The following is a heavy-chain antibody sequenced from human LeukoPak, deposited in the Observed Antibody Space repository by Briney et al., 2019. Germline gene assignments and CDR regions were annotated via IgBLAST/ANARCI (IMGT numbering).Heavy chain of an antibody. J-gene: IGHJ6*03. D-gene: IGHD1-26*01. Sequence: GGSLRLSCAASGFTFSTYDMHWVRQAPGKGLQWVALISHDGSIEFYADSVKGRFTISRDNSKNTLYLQMNSLRAEDTAVYYCAKGRGWEASYYYYYMDVWGKGTTVTISS. V-gene: IGHV3-30*18. CDR3: AKGRGWEASYYYYYMDV. CDR1: GFTFSTYD. CDR2: ISHDGSIE.